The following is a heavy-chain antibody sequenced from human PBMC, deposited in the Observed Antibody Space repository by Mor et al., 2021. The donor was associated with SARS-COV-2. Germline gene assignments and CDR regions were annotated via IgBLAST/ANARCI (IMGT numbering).Heavy chain of an antibody. CDR3: ARGRVTRTFDI. V-gene: IGHV4-34*01. CDR2: HSGST. D-gene: IGHD4-17*01. Sequence: HSGSTNYNPSLKSRVTISVDTSKNQFSLKLSSVTAADTAVYYCARGRVTRTFDIWGQGT. J-gene: IGHJ3*02.